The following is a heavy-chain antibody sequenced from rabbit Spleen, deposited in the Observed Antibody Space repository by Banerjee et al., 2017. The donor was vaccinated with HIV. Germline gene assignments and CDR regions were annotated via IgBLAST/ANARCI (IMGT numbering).Heavy chain of an antibody. D-gene: IGHD8-1*01. J-gene: IGHJ6*01. CDR3: ARDSGSSFSSYGMDL. V-gene: IGHV1S40*01. CDR2: IEGGSSAFS. CDR1: GIDFSTYYH. Sequence: QSLEASGGGLGKPGASLTLTCTASGIDFSTYYHMCWVRQAPGKGLEWIACIEGGSSAFSYFASCAKGRFTISKTSSTTVTLQMTSLTAADTATYFCARDSGSSFSSYGMDLWGQGTLVTVS.